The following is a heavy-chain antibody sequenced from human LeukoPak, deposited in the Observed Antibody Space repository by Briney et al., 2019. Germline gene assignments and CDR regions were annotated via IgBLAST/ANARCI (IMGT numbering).Heavy chain of an antibody. CDR3: AKGPAMVRGTFDP. V-gene: IGHV3-23*01. Sequence: PGGSLRLSCAASGFTFSSHGMSWVRQAPGKGLEWVSAISGSGGSTYYADSVKGRFTISRDYSKNTLYLQMNSLRTEETAVYYCAKGPAMVRGTFDPWGQGTLVTVSS. J-gene: IGHJ5*02. CDR1: GFTFSSHG. CDR2: ISGSGGST. D-gene: IGHD3-10*01.